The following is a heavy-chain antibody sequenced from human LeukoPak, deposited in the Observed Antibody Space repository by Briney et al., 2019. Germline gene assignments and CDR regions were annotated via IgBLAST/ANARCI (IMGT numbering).Heavy chain of an antibody. CDR2: INHSGST. J-gene: IGHJ4*02. Sequence: PSETLSLTCAVYGGSFSGYYWSWIRQPPGKGLEWIGEINHSGSTNYNPSLKSRVTISVDTSKNQFSLKLSSVTAADTAVYYCARAGNVDTAMVAYWGQGTLVTVSS. D-gene: IGHD5-18*01. CDR3: ARAGNVDTAMVAY. V-gene: IGHV4-34*01. CDR1: GGSFSGYY.